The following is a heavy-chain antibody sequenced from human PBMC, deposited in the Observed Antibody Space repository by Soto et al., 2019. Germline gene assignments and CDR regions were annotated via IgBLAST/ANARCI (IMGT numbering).Heavy chain of an antibody. Sequence: PSETLSLTCTVFGGSVSIGDYLWSWIRQRPGKGLEWIGYIHDSGNTYYNPSLKSRVTISVDTSKNQFSLELSSVTAADTAVYYCASRGYSYGYSAFDIWGQGTMVTVSS. D-gene: IGHD5-18*01. V-gene: IGHV4-30-4*01. CDR3: ASRGYSYGYSAFDI. CDR2: IHDSGNT. CDR1: GGSVSIGDYL. J-gene: IGHJ3*02.